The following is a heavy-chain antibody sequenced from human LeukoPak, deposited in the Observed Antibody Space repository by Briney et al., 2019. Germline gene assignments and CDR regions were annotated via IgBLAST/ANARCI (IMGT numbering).Heavy chain of an antibody. CDR1: GGTFSSYA. D-gene: IGHD6-6*01. V-gene: IGHV1-69*05. CDR2: IIPIFGPA. J-gene: IGHJ5*02. CDR3: ATREYSSSSGGWFDP. Sequence: SVKVSCKASGGTFSSYAISWVRQAPGQGLEWMGRIIPIFGPANYAQKFQGRVTITTDESTRTAYMELSSLRSEDTAVYYCATREYSSSSGGWFDPWGQGTLVTVSS.